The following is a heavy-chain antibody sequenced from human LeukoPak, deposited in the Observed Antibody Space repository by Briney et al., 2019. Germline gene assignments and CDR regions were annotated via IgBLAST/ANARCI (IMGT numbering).Heavy chain of an antibody. CDR2: VNPDDSDT. V-gene: IGHV5-51*01. D-gene: IGHD3-10*01. CDR1: GYRFNSYW. J-gene: IGHJ4*02. CDR3: ARLRWPRGGRSSFDY. Sequence: GESLKISCKGSGYRFNSYWISWVRQMPGKGLEWMGIVNPDDSDTIYSPSFQGQVTISADESITTAYLQWSSLKASDTAMYYCARLRWPRGGRSSFDYWGQGALVTVSS.